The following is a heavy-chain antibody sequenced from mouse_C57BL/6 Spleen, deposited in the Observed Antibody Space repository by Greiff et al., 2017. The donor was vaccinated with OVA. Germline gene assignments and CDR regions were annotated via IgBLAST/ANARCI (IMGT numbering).Heavy chain of an antibody. CDR1: GYTFTSYD. D-gene: IGHD2-4*01. J-gene: IGHJ4*01. CDR3: SRGGIWGYDYDDAMDY. V-gene: IGHV1-85*01. CDR2: IYPRVGST. Sequence: QVQLQQSGPELVKPGASVKLSCKASGYTFTSYDINWVQQRPGQGLEWIGWIYPRVGSTKYNEKFKGKATLTVDTSSSTAYMELHSLTSEDSAVYFCSRGGIWGYDYDDAMDYWGQGTSVTVSS.